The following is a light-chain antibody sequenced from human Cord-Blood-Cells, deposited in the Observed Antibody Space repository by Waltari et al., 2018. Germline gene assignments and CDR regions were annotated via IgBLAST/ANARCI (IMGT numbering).Light chain of an antibody. V-gene: IGLV1-40*01. CDR1: SSNIGAGYD. CDR3: QSYDSSLSGPYV. Sequence: QSVLTQPPSVSGAPGQRVTISCTGSSSNIGAGYDVHWYQQLPGTAPKLLIYGNSNRPSGVPDRVSGSKSGTSASLAITGLQAEDEADYYCQSYDSSLSGPYVFGTGTKVTVL. J-gene: IGLJ1*01. CDR2: GNS.